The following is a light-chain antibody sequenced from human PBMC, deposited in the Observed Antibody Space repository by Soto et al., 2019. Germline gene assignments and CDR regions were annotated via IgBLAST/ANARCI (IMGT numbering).Light chain of an antibody. CDR2: DAA. CDR1: QSISSG. V-gene: IGKV1-5*01. J-gene: IGKJ2*01. CDR3: QQYNSYPYT. Sequence: DIQMTQSPSTLSASVGDRVTITCRASQSISSGLAWYQQKPGKAPKLLIYDAASLESGDPSRFSGSGSGTEFTLTLSSLQPDDFATYYCQQYNSYPYTCGQGTKLEIK.